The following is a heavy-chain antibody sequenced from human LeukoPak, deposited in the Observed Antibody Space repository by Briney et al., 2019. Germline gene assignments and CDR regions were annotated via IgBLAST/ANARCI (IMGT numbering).Heavy chain of an antibody. D-gene: IGHD3-3*01. V-gene: IGHV3-74*01. CDR2: IDNDGHGI. CDR1: GFTFSGYW. CDR3: AAGGGWDPSFGVVTHIDA. Sequence: GGSLRLSCVTSGFTFSGYWMYWVRQGLEKGLELVSRIDNDGHGIIYADSVKGRFTTSRDNVKNTLYLQMNSLRVEDTAVYYCAAGGGWDPSFGVVTHIDAWGKGTTVVVS. J-gene: IGHJ6*03.